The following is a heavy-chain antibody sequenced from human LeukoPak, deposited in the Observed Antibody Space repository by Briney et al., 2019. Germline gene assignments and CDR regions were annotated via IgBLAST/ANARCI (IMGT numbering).Heavy chain of an antibody. Sequence: PSETLSLTCTVSGGSISNYYWSWIRQPPGKGLEWIGHIYYSGATKYNPSLKSRITISVNTSKNQFSLMLSSVTAADTAVNYCARFGITVVRGGKYYFDYWGQGTLVTVSS. J-gene: IGHJ4*02. CDR3: ARFGITVVRGGKYYFDY. CDR1: GGSISNYY. V-gene: IGHV4-59*08. CDR2: IYYSGAT. D-gene: IGHD3-10*01.